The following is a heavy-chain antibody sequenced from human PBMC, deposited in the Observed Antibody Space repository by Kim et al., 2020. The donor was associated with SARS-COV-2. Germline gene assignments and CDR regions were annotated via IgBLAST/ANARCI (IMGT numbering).Heavy chain of an antibody. Sequence: ASVKVSCKASGYTFTGYYMHWVRQAPGQGLEWMGWINPNSGGTNYAQKFQGRVTMTRDTSISTAYMELSRLRSDDTAVYYCARDPLHSGHDDVGMNYWGQGTLVTVSS. D-gene: IGHD5-12*01. CDR1: GYTFTGYY. CDR2: INPNSGGT. V-gene: IGHV1-2*02. J-gene: IGHJ4*02. CDR3: ARDPLHSGHDDVGMNY.